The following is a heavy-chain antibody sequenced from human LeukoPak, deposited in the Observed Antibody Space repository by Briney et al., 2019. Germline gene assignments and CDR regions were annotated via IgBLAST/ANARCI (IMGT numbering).Heavy chain of an antibody. CDR2: IYYSGST. CDR3: ARLRYDSNGNFDY. Sequence: SETLSLTCTVSGGSISSSSYYWGWIRQPPGKGLEWIGSIYYSGSTYYNPSLKSRVTISVDTSKNQFSLKLSSVTAADTAVYYCARLRYDSNGNFDYWGQGTLVTVS. CDR1: GGSISSSSYY. D-gene: IGHD3-22*01. V-gene: IGHV4-39*07. J-gene: IGHJ4*02.